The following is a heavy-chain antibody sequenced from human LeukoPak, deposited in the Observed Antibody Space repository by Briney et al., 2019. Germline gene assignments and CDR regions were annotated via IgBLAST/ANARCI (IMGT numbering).Heavy chain of an antibody. J-gene: IGHJ3*02. CDR1: GGSISSYY. V-gene: IGHV4-59*08. Sequence: SETLSLTCTVSGGSISSYYWSWIRQPPGKGLEWIGYIYYSGSTNYNPSLKSRVTISVDTSKNQFSLKLSSVTAADTAVYYCARHSGEYGADDAFDIWGQGTMVTVSS. CDR3: ARHSGEYGADDAFDI. D-gene: IGHD3-10*01. CDR2: IYYSGST.